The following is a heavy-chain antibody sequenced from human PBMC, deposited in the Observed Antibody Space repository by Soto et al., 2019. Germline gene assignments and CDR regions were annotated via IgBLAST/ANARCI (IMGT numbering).Heavy chain of an antibody. V-gene: IGHV1-18*01. D-gene: IGHD2-21*02. CDR3: ARVGCGGDCYLKSNHWFDP. CDR2: ISAYNGNT. Sequence: GASVKVSCKASGYTFTSYGISWVRQAPGQGLEWMGWISAYNGNTNCAQKLQGRVTMTTDTSTSTAYMELRSLRSDDTAVYYCARVGCGGDCYLKSNHWFDPWGQGTLVTVSS. CDR1: GYTFTSYG. J-gene: IGHJ5*02.